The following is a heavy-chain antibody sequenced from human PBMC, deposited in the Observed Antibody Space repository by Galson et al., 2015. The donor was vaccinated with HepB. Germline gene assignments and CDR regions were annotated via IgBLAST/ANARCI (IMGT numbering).Heavy chain of an antibody. CDR1: GFTFSSYA. V-gene: IGHV3-23*01. CDR2: ISGSGGST. Sequence: SLRLSCAASGFTFSSYAMSWVRQAPGKGLEWVSAISGSGGSTYYADSVKGRFTISRDNSKNTLYLQMNSLRAEDTAVYYCAKGPSIAAAVLLGGFDYWGQGTLVTVSS. D-gene: IGHD6-13*01. J-gene: IGHJ4*02. CDR3: AKGPSIAAAVLLGGFDY.